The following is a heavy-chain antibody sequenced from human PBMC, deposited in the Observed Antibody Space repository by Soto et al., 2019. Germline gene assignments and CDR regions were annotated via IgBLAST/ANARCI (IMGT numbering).Heavy chain of an antibody. Sequence: PGESLKISCKGSGYSFAGYWITWVRQKPGKGLEWMGRIDPSDSQTYYSPSFQGHVTISADKSISTAYLQWSSLKASDTAMYYCARPRSTDDSSGYYPWGQGTLVTVSS. D-gene: IGHD3-22*01. CDR3: ARPRSTDDSSGYYP. J-gene: IGHJ4*02. CDR1: GYSFAGYW. V-gene: IGHV5-10-1*01. CDR2: IDPSDSQT.